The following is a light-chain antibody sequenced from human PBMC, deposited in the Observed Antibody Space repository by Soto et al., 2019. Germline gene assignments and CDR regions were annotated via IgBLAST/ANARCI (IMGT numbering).Light chain of an antibody. CDR3: LQHNSYPWT. CDR1: QGISND. CDR2: SAS. Sequence: DIQMTQSPSSLSASIGDRVTITCRASQGISNDLGWYQQKPGKAPKRLIYSASSLQSDVPSRLRCSGSGTEFTLTISSLQPEDFATYYCLQHNSYPWTYGQGTKVEIK. J-gene: IGKJ1*01. V-gene: IGKV1-17*01.